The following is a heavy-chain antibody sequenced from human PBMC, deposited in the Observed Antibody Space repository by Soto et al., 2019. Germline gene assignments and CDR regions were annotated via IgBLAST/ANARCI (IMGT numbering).Heavy chain of an antibody. D-gene: IGHD2-15*01. J-gene: IGHJ4*02. Sequence: EVQLVESGGGLVKPGGSLRLSCAASGFTFSSYSMNWVRQAPGKGLEWVSSISSSSSYIYYADSVKGRFTISRDNAKNSLYLQMNSLRAEDTAVYYCARGSQDIVLVVADNWGQGTLVTVSS. CDR1: GFTFSSYS. V-gene: IGHV3-21*01. CDR2: ISSSSSYI. CDR3: ARGSQDIVLVVADN.